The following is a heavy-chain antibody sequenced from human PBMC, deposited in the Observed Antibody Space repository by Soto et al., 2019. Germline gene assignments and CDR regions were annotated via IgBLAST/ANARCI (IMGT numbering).Heavy chain of an antibody. J-gene: IGHJ6*02. CDR1: GFTFSSYA. CDR2: ISYDGSNK. Sequence: GGSLRLSCAASGFTFSSYAMHWVRQAPGKGLEWVAVISYDGSNKYYADSVKGRFTISRDNSKNTLYLQMNSLRAEDTAVYYCARAEWSISVMDVWGQGTTVTVSS. D-gene: IGHD3-3*01. V-gene: IGHV3-30-3*01. CDR3: ARAEWSISVMDV.